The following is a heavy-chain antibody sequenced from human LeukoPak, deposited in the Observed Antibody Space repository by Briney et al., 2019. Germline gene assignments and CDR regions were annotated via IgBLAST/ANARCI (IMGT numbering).Heavy chain of an antibody. CDR3: AIFGDPTFDY. CDR2: IGGSGGST. V-gene: IGHV3-23*01. D-gene: IGHD3-3*01. Sequence: GGSLRLSCAASGFTFSNYAMSWVRQTPEKGLEWVSVIGGSGGSTSYADSVKGRFTISRDNSKNTLYLQMNSLRAEDTAVYYCAIFGDPTFDYWGQGTLVTVSS. CDR1: GFTFSNYA. J-gene: IGHJ4*02.